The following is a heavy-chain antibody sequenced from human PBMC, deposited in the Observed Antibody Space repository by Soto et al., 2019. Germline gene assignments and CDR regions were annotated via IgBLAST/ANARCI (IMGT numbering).Heavy chain of an antibody. Sequence: KPSETLSLTCTVSGGSISNAAYSWSWIRQPPGKGLEWIGYIYPSGMPFYNPSLRSRVTISIDRSNDQFSLNLKSVTAADTAVYYCARERGGYGLFDSWGQGTLVT. CDR3: ARERGGYGLFDS. CDR2: IYPSGMP. V-gene: IGHV4-30-2*01. CDR1: GGSISNAAYS. D-gene: IGHD5-18*01. J-gene: IGHJ4*02.